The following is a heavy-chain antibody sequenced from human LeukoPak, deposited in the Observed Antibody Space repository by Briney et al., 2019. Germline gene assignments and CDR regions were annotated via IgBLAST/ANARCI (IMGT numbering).Heavy chain of an antibody. J-gene: IGHJ4*02. V-gene: IGHV3-23*01. Sequence: GGSLRLSCAASGFTFSSYAMSWVRQAPGKGLEWVSAISGSGGSTYYADSVKGRFTISRDNSKNTLYLQMNSLRAEDTAVYYCAKGDPGPCDFWSGYYTPFDYWGQGTLVTVSS. CDR2: ISGSGGST. CDR1: GFTFSSYA. CDR3: AKGDPGPCDFWSGYYTPFDY. D-gene: IGHD3-3*01.